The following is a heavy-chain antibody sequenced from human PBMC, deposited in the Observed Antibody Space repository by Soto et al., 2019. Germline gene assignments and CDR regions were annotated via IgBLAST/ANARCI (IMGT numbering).Heavy chain of an antibody. D-gene: IGHD6-19*01. J-gene: IGHJ4*02. CDR2: IWYDGSNK. CDR3: ASIAVAGTFDY. CDR1: GFTFSSYG. V-gene: IGHV3-33*01. Sequence: GGSLRLSCAASGFTFSSYGMHWVRQAPGKGLEWVAVIWYDGSNKYYADSVKGRFTISRDNSKNTLYLQMNSLRAEDTAVYYCASIAVAGTFDYWGQGTLVTVSS.